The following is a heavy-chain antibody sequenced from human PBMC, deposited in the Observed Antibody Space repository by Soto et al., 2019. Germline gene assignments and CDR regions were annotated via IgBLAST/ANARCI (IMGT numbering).Heavy chain of an antibody. J-gene: IGHJ4*02. D-gene: IGHD5-18*01. CDR1: GYTFTNYD. CDR3: ARRAQMGKQLWLPFDN. Sequence: QVQLVQSGAEVKKPGASVKVSCKASGYTFTNYDITWVRQATGQGLEWLGWMNPYSGNTGYAQNLQDRVTMTRDTSTKTAYMELSSLVSEDTAVYYCARRAQMGKQLWLPFDNWGQGTLVTVSS. V-gene: IGHV1-8*01. CDR2: MNPYSGNT.